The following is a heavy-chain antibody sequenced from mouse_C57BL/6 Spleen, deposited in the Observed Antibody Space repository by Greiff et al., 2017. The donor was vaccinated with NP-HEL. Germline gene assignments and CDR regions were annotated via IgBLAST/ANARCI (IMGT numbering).Heavy chain of an antibody. CDR3: ARDGSNYVGYAMDY. D-gene: IGHD2-5*01. CDR2: ISSGSSTI. J-gene: IGHJ4*01. V-gene: IGHV5-17*01. CDR1: GFTFSDYG. Sequence: EVKLVESGGGLVKPGGSLKLSCAASGFTFSDYGMHWVRQAPEKGLEWVAYISSGSSTIYYADTVKGRFTSSRDNAKNTLFLQMTSLRSEDTAMYYCARDGSNYVGYAMDYWGQGTSVTVSS.